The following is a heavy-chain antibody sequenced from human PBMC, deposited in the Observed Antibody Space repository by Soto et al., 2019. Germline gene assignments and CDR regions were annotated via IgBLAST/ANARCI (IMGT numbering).Heavy chain of an antibody. CDR2: IYHSGST. V-gene: IGHV4-4*02. D-gene: IGHD2-2*01. CDR3: ARVVGGYYYGMDV. J-gene: IGHJ6*02. Sequence: QVQLQESGPGLVKPSGTLSLTCAVSGGSISSSNWWSWVRQPPGKGLEWIGEIYHSGSTNYNPSPKSRVTISVDKSKNHFSLKLSSVTAAATAVYYCARVVGGYYYGMDVWGQGTTVTVSS. CDR1: GGSISSSNW.